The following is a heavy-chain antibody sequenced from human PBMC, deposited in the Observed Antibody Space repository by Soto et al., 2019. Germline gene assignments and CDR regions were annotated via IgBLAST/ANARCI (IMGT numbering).Heavy chain of an antibody. CDR1: GGSISSSNW. V-gene: IGHV4-4*02. J-gene: IGHJ5*02. CDR2: IYHSGST. Sequence: QVQLQESGPGLVKPSGTLSLTCAVSGGSISSSNWWRWVRQPPGKGLEWIGEIYHSGSTNYNPSLKSQVTISVDKSKHQFSLKLSSVPAAATAVYYCARQKNPAWFAPWGQGTLVTVS. CDR3: ARQKNPAWFAP.